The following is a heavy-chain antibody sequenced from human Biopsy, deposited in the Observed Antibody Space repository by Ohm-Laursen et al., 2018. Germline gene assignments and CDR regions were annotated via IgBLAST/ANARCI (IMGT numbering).Heavy chain of an antibody. D-gene: IGHD2-8*01. CDR3: ARDPLNGHKHFDY. CDR2: INCKTGAT. CDR1: SSYTFIGYY. J-gene: IGHJ4*02. Sequence: ASVEVSCKASSSYTFIGYYIHWVRQAPGQGLEWLGYINCKTGATNYAQKFQGTVTMTRDTSISTAYLALGSLRSADTAIYYCARDPLNGHKHFDYWGQGSLVTVSS. V-gene: IGHV1-2*02.